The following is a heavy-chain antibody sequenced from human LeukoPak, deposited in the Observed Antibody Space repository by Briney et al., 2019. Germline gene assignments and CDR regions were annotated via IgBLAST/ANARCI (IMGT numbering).Heavy chain of an antibody. CDR2: IKQDGSEK. J-gene: IGHJ6*02. D-gene: IGHD1-26*01. CDR3: ARDLLDAYYYYGMDV. V-gene: IGHV3-7*01. Sequence: GGSLRLSCAASGFTFSSYWMSWVRQAPGKGLEWVANIKQDGSEKYYVDSVKGQFTISRDNAKNSLYLQMNSLRTEDTAVYYCARDLLDAYYYYGMDVWGQGTTVTVSS. CDR1: GFTFSSYW.